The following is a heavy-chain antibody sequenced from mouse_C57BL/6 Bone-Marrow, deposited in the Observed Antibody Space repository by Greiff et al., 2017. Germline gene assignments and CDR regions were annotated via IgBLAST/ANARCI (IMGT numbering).Heavy chain of an antibody. CDR3: ANFYYYGSGLYGY. D-gene: IGHD1-1*01. V-gene: IGHV1-81*01. CDR2: IYPRSGNT. Sequence: QVQLQQPGAELARPGASVKLSCKASGYTFTSYGISWVKQRTGQGLEWIGEIYPRSGNTYYNEKFKGKATLTVDKSSNTAYMELRSLTSEDSAVYFCANFYYYGSGLYGYWGQGTTLTVSS. CDR1: GYTFTSYG. J-gene: IGHJ2*01.